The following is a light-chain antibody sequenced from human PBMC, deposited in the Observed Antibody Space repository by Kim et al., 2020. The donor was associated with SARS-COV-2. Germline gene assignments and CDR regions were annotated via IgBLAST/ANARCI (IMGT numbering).Light chain of an antibody. V-gene: IGKV3-15*01. J-gene: IGKJ4*01. CDR2: AAS. Sequence: VSPGERSTFPCRASQRIDTKLSWYQQKGGLPPTVLIYAASTRGTRIPATFSGSGSGTEFTLTISSLQSEDFAVYYCQQYNTWPLTFGGGTKVDIK. CDR1: QRIDTK. CDR3: QQYNTWPLT.